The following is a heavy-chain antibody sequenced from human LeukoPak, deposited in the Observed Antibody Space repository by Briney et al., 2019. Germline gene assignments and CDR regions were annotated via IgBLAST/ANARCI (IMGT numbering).Heavy chain of an antibody. CDR1: GFIFSSYG. V-gene: IGHV3-23*01. CDR2: ISGSGGST. CDR3: AKDAIGYFDY. D-gene: IGHD2-21*01. Sequence: GGSLRLSCAASGFIFSSYGMHWVRQAPGKGLEWVSAISGSGGSTYYADSVKGRFTISRDNSKNTLYLQMNSLRAEDTAVYYCAKDAIGYFDYWGQGTLVTVSS. J-gene: IGHJ4*02.